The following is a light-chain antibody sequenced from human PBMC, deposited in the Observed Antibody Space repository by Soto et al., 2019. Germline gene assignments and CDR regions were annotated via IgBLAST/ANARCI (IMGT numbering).Light chain of an antibody. CDR3: QQYDNWPRT. J-gene: IGKJ3*01. Sequence: EIVMTQSPATLSVSPGERATLSCRASQSIASNLAWYQQIPGQAPRLLIYGASTRTTGIPARFSGSGSGTECTLTISSLQSEDFAVYYCQQYDNWPRTFGPGTKVNIK. V-gene: IGKV3-15*01. CDR1: QSIASN. CDR2: GAS.